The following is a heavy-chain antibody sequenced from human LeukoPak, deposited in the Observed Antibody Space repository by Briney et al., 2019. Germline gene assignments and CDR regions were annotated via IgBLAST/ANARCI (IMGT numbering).Heavy chain of an antibody. CDR3: ARAFYRFGVVTGWFDP. CDR2: ISYDGSNK. V-gene: IGHV3-30*01. CDR1: WFTFSSYT. J-gene: IGHJ5*02. D-gene: IGHD3-3*01. Sequence: GGSLRLSCAASWFTFSSYTMHWVRQAPGKGLEWVAVISYDGSNKYYADSVKGRFTISRDTSKITRYLQMNSLRAEDTAVYSCARAFYRFGVVTGWFDPWGQGTLVTVSS.